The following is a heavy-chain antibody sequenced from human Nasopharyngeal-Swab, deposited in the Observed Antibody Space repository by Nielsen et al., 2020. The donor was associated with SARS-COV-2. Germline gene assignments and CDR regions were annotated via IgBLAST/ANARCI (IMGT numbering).Heavy chain of an antibody. CDR2: ISPSSSDT. J-gene: IGHJ6*02. CDR3: ARGHYGLDV. CDR1: GFTFSDHY. Sequence: GGSLRLSCAASGFTFSDHYMTWIRQAPGKGLEWVLYISPSSSDTNYADSVKGRFTISRDNAKNSLYLQMNSLRAEDTAAYYCARGHYGLDVWGQGTTVTVSS. V-gene: IGHV3-11*06.